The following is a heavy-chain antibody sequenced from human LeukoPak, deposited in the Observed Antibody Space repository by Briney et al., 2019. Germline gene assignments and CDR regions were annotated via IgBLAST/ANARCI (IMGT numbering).Heavy chain of an antibody. CDR3: ARPYSRSSIGDWFDP. V-gene: IGHV4-39*01. CDR2: IYYTGST. Sequence: PSETLSLTCTVSGGSIRSSSYYWGWLRQPPGKGLEWIGSIYYTGSTYYNPSLKSRVTISVPASKNQFSLKLSSVTAADTAVYYCARPYSRSSIGDWFDPWGQGTLVTVSS. CDR1: GGSIRSSSYY. J-gene: IGHJ5*02. D-gene: IGHD6-6*01.